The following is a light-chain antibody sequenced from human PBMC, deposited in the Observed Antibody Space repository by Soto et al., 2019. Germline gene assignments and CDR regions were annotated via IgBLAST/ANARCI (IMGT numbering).Light chain of an antibody. CDR3: QQYGSSPVT. CDR1: QSVSSN. J-gene: IGKJ4*01. CDR2: GAS. Sequence: ELVMTQSPATLSVSPGERATLSCRASQSVSSNLAWYQQKPGQAPRLLIYGASSRATGIPDRFSGSGSGTDFTLTISRLEPEDFAVYYCQQYGSSPVTFGGGTKVDIK. V-gene: IGKV3-20*01.